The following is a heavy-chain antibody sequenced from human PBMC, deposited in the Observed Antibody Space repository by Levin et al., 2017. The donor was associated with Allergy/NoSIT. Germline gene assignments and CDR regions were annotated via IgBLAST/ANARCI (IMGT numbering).Heavy chain of an antibody. CDR3: AGAESSGWYLADAFDI. D-gene: IGHD6-19*01. CDR1: GGSISSGSYY. Sequence: SETLSLTCTVSGGSISSGSYYWSWIRQPAGKGLEWIGRIYTSGSTNYNPSLKSRVTISVDTSKNQFSLKLSSVTAADTAVYYCAGAESSGWYLADAFDIWGQGTMVTVSS. V-gene: IGHV4-61*02. J-gene: IGHJ3*02. CDR2: IYTSGST.